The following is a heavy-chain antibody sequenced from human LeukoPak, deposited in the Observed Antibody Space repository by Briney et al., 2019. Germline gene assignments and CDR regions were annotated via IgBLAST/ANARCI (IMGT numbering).Heavy chain of an antibody. V-gene: IGHV4-39*01. CDR1: GVSATTSGYY. Sequence: SETLSLTCTVFGVSATTSGYYGAWFRQPPGRGLGWIGSISYSGITYYKPSLRGRVTISGDTAKNQFSLKLSSVTAADTAVYYCARHNDYASLMDVWGQGTTVTVSS. CDR2: ISYSGIT. D-gene: IGHD2-2*01. CDR3: ARHNDYASLMDV. J-gene: IGHJ6*02.